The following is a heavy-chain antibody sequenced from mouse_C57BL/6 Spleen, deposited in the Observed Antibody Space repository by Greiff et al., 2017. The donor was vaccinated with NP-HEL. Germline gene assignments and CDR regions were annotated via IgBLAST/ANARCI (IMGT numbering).Heavy chain of an antibody. Sequence: QVQLKESGAELVKPGASVKISCKASGYAFSSYWMNWVKQRPGKGLEWIGQIYPGDGDTNYNGKFKGKATLTADKSSSTAYMQLSSLTSEDSAVYFCARGELEDFDYWGQGTTLTVSS. CDR3: ARGELEDFDY. J-gene: IGHJ2*01. D-gene: IGHD1-3*01. V-gene: IGHV1-80*01. CDR2: IYPGDGDT. CDR1: GYAFSSYW.